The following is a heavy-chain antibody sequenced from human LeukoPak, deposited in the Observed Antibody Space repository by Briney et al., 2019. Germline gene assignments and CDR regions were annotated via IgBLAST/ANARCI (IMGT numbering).Heavy chain of an antibody. J-gene: IGHJ6*02. CDR3: ARSIGLTGGGVDV. CDR1: GFTFSDYN. D-gene: IGHD3-9*01. CDR2: ITNGGSTI. V-gene: IGHV3-11*01. Sequence: PGGSLRLSCAASGFTFSDYNMNWVRQTPGKGLEWVSYITNGGSTIHHADSVKGRFTISRDNAKKTLYLQMNSLRAEDTAVYYCARSIGLTGGGVDVWGQGTTVTVSS.